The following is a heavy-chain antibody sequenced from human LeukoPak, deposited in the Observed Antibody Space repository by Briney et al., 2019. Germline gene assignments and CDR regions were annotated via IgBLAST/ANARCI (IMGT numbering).Heavy chain of an antibody. V-gene: IGHV5-51*01. J-gene: IGHJ4*02. Sequence: GESLKISCKVSGYSFSIYWIAWVRQVPGKGLEWMGVIYPGDSDTRYGPPFQGQVTISVGKSINTAYLQWNSLKASDTAMYYCARQDGDGLYYFDYWGQGALVTVSS. D-gene: IGHD3-10*01. CDR1: GYSFSIYW. CDR2: IYPGDSDT. CDR3: ARQDGDGLYYFDY.